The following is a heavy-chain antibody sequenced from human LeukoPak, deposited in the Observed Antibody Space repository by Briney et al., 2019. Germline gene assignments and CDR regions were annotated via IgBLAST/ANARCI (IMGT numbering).Heavy chain of an antibody. Sequence: SETLSLTCTVSGGSISSYYWSWIRQPAGKGLEWIGRVYPSGSTTYNPSLKSRVTMSVDTSKHQFSLKLSSVTAADTAVYYCARGLTTTVFDYWDQGTLVTVSS. CDR2: VYPSGST. J-gene: IGHJ4*02. D-gene: IGHD1-26*01. CDR1: GGSISSYY. V-gene: IGHV4-4*07. CDR3: ARGLTTTVFDY.